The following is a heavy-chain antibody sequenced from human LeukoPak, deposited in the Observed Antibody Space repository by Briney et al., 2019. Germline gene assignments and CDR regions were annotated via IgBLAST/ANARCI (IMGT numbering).Heavy chain of an antibody. J-gene: IGHJ4*02. CDR3: ARARWGEYYFDY. Sequence: SETLSLTCTVSGGSISSSSYYWGWIRQPPGKGLEWIGSIYYSGSTYYNPSLKSRVTISVDTSKNQFSLKLSSVTAADTAVYYCARARWGEYYFDYWGQGTLVTVSS. V-gene: IGHV4-39*01. CDR2: IYYSGST. D-gene: IGHD3-16*01. CDR1: GGSISSSSYY.